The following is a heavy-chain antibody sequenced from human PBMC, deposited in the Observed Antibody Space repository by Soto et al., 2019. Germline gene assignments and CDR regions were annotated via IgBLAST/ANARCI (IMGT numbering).Heavy chain of an antibody. CDR3: ARDPLSRSGYYPGDAFDI. CDR1: GFTFSDYY. CDR2: ISSSGSTI. D-gene: IGHD3-3*01. Sequence: GGSLRLSCAASGFTFSDYYMSWIRQAPGKGLEWVSYISSSGSTIYYADSVKGRFTISRDNAKNSLYLQMNSLRAEDTAVYYCARDPLSRSGYYPGDAFDIWGQGTMVTVSS. J-gene: IGHJ3*02. V-gene: IGHV3-11*01.